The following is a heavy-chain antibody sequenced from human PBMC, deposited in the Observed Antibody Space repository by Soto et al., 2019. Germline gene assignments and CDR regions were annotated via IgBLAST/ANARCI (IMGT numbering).Heavy chain of an antibody. V-gene: IGHV4-34*01. D-gene: IGHD2-15*01. J-gene: IGHJ4*02. CDR3: ARYLGCSGGSCYSDY. CDR1: GGSFSGYY. Sequence: QLQLQQWGAGLLKPSETLSLTCAVYGGSFSGYYWSWIRQPPGKGLEWIGEINHSGSTNYNPSLKSRVTTSVDTSKNQFSLKLSSVTAADTAVYYCARYLGCSGGSCYSDYWGQGTMVNVS. CDR2: INHSGST.